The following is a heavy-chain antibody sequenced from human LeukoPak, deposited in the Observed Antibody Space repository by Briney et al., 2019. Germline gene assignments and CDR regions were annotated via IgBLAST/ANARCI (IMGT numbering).Heavy chain of an antibody. CDR1: GLTISTYA. J-gene: IGHJ3*02. V-gene: IGHV3-23*01. Sequence: GGSLRLSCAASGLTISTYAMTWVRQAPGKGLEWVSSISVSGDSTYYADSARGRFSIARDNSKNTLYLHMNSLRVEDTAVYYCAYGSGSLRHDAFDMWGQGTMVTVSS. CDR3: AYGSGSLRHDAFDM. D-gene: IGHD1-26*01. CDR2: ISVSGDST.